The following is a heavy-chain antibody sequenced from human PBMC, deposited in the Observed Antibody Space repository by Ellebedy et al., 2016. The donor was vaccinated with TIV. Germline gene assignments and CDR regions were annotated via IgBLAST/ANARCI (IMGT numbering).Heavy chain of an antibody. CDR2: IHNDGNT. D-gene: IGHD3-16*02. V-gene: IGHV3-53*01. CDR3: APYRRAYDV. J-gene: IGHJ3*01. Sequence: PGGSLRLSCSGSGFTFSSFSMHWVRQAPGKGLEWVSNIHNDGNTYYADSVRGRFTMSRDNSKNTLFLQMNSLRAEDTAVYYCAPYRRAYDVWGQGTMVTVSS. CDR1: GFTFSSFS.